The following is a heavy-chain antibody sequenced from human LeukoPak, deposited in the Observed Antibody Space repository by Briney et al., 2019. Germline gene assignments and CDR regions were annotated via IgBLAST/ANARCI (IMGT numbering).Heavy chain of an antibody. V-gene: IGHV3-11*04. CDR3: VPLNWNPPGDFDR. CDR1: GFTFSDYY. D-gene: IGHD1-20*01. J-gene: IGHJ4*02. Sequence: GGSLRLSCAASGFTFSDYYMSWIRQAPGKGLEWVSYISSSGSTIYYADSVKGRFTISKDNAKNSLFLQMNSLRVEDTAVYYCVPLNWNPPGDFDRWGQGTLVTVSS. CDR2: ISSSGSTI.